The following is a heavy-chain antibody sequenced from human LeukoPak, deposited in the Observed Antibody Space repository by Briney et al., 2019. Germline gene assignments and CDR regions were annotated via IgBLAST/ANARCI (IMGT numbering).Heavy chain of an antibody. Sequence: PGGSLRLSCAASGFTVSSNHMSWVRQAPGKGLEWVSVIYTGGGTYYADSVKGRFTISRDNSKNTLFLQMNSLRAEDTAVYYCARGDRRDGYRFDYWGQGILVTVSS. CDR2: IYTGGGT. J-gene: IGHJ4*02. D-gene: IGHD5-24*01. CDR1: GFTVSSNH. CDR3: ARGDRRDGYRFDY. V-gene: IGHV3-53*01.